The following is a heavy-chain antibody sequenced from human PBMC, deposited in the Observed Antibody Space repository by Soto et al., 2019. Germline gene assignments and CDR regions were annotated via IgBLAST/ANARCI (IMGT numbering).Heavy chain of an antibody. J-gene: IGHJ4*02. CDR2: IWYDGSNK. Sequence: QVQLVESGGGVVQPGTSLRLSCAASGFTFSTYGMHWVRQAPGKGLEWVAVIWYDGSNKYHGDSLKGRFTIARDKSKNTLYLQINNLRADDTAVYYCGRDGALGDTAVVDSWGQGTLVTVSS. D-gene: IGHD5-18*01. CDR3: GRDGALGDTAVVDS. V-gene: IGHV3-33*01. CDR1: GFTFSTYG.